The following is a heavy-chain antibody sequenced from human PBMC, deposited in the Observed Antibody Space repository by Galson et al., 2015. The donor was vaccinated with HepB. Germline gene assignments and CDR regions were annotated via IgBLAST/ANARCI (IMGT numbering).Heavy chain of an antibody. CDR1: GYTFTRYA. J-gene: IGHJ4*02. CDR3: ATDRGSSSHFFDY. CDR2: INTNTGNP. D-gene: IGHD3-10*01. V-gene: IGHV7-4-1*02. Sequence: SVKVSCKASGYTFTRYAMNWVRQAPGQGLEWMGWINTNTGNPTYAQGFTGRFVLPLDTSVSTAYLQISSLKAEDTAVYYCATDRGSSSHFFDYWGQGTLVTVSS.